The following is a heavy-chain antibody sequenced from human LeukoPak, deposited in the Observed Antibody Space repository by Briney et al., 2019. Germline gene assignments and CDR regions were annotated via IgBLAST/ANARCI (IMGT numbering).Heavy chain of an antibody. J-gene: IGHJ3*02. CDR3: ARDRDGYKHDAFDI. CDR2: IYYSGST. V-gene: IGHV4-39*01. Sequence: SETLSLTCTVSGGSISSSSYYWGWIRQPPGKGPEWIGSIYYSGSTYYNPSLKSRVTISVDTSKNQFSLKLSSMTAADTAVYYCARDRDGYKHDAFDIWGQGTMVTVSS. CDR1: GGSISSSSYY. D-gene: IGHD5-12*01.